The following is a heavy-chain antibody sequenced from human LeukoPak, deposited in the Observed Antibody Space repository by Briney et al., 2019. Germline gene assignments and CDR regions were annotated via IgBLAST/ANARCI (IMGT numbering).Heavy chain of an antibody. CDR2: LSAYNGNT. J-gene: IGHJ6*02. D-gene: IGHD5-18*01. CDR1: GYTFTSYG. V-gene: IGHV1-18*01. Sequence: ASVKVSCTASGYTFTSYGISWVRQAPGQGLEWMGWLSAYNGNTNYAQKLQGRVTMTTDTSTSTAYMELRSLRSDDTAVYYCARDKGVDIAMAHYYYYGMDVWGQGTTVTVSS. CDR3: ARDKGVDIAMAHYYYYGMDV.